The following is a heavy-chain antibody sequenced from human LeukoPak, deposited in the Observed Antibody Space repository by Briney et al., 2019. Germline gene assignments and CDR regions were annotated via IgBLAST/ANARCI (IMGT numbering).Heavy chain of an antibody. J-gene: IGHJ3*02. Sequence: SVTVSCTASGGTFSSYAISWVRQAPGQGLEWMGGIIPILGTANYAQKFQGRVTITADESTSTAYMELSSLRSEDTAVYYCARDEDAMTDAFDIWGQGTIVTVSS. CDR3: ARDEDAMTDAFDI. CDR1: GGTFSSYA. CDR2: IIPILGTA. D-gene: IGHD2-2*01. V-gene: IGHV1-69*01.